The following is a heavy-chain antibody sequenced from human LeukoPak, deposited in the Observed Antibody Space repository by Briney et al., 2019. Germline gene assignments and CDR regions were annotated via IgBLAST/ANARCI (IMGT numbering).Heavy chain of an antibody. J-gene: IGHJ4*02. CDR2: ISSSSIYI. CDR1: GFTLSSYS. CDR3: ARGMSGYDNFDY. V-gene: IGHV3-21*01. D-gene: IGHD5-12*01. Sequence: PGGSLRLSCAASGFTLSSYSMKWVRQAPGKGLEWVSSISSSSIYIYYADSVKGRFTISRDNAKNSLYLQMNSLRAEDTAVYYCARGMSGYDNFDYWGQGTLVTVSS.